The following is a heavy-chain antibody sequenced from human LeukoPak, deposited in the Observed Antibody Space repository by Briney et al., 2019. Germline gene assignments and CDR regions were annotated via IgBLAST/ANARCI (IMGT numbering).Heavy chain of an antibody. CDR1: GGPISSYY. J-gene: IGHJ4*02. CDR3: ARIGVAGTYYFDY. D-gene: IGHD6-19*01. CDR2: IYYSGST. Sequence: SETLSLTCTVSGGPISSYYWSWIRQPPGKGLEWIGYIYYSGSTNYNPSLKSRVTISVDTSKNQFSLKLSSVTAADTAVYYCARIGVAGTYYFDYWGQGTLVTVSS. V-gene: IGHV4-59*01.